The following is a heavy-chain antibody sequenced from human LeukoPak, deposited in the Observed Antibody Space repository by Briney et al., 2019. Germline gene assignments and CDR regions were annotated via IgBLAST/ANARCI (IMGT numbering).Heavy chain of an antibody. V-gene: IGHV4-34*01. J-gene: IGHJ2*01. D-gene: IGHD2-2*01. CDR2: INPSGST. Sequence: AETLSLTCAVYGGSFSGYYWIWIRQPPGKGLEWIGEINPSGSTHYNPSLKSRVTISIDTSKNQFSLRLTSVTAADTAVYYCARAYHNWYFDLWGRGTLVTVSS. CDR3: ARAYHNWYFDL. CDR1: GGSFSGYY.